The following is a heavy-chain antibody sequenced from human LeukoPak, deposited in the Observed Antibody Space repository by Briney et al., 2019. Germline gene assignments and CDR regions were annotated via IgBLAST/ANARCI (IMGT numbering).Heavy chain of an antibody. J-gene: IGHJ4*02. CDR1: GFTFSSYA. D-gene: IGHD3-10*01. Sequence: GGSLRLSCAASGFTFSSYAMSWVRQAPGKGLEWVSAIRGSGGSTYYADSVKGRFTISRDNSKNTLYLQMNSLRAEDTAVYYCAKDQVRGVIGNWGQGTLVTVSS. CDR3: AKDQVRGVIGN. CDR2: IRGSGGST. V-gene: IGHV3-23*01.